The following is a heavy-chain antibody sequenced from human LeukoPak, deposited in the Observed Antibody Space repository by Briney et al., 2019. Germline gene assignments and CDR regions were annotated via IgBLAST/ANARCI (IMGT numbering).Heavy chain of an antibody. V-gene: IGHV6-1*01. J-gene: IGHJ4*02. Sequence: SQTLSLTCAISGDSVSSNSGEWDWIRQSQSRGLEWLGRTYYLSNLYNCYAVSVISRITINPHTSKNQFSLHLNSVTPEDTAVYYCVGGPGSLLHWGQGILVTVSS. CDR1: GDSVSSNSGE. CDR2: TYYLSNLYN. CDR3: VGGPGSLLH.